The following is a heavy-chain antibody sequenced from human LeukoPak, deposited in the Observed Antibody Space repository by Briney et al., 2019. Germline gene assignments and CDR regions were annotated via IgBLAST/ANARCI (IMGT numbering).Heavy chain of an antibody. D-gene: IGHD2/OR15-2a*01. CDR3: ARGPLSSTTFHFYALDV. CDR1: GGSTRHPLGSATRNFY. V-gene: IGHV4-61*01. J-gene: IGHJ6*02. CDR2: MYYSGST. Sequence: SETLSLTCTVSGGSTRHPLGSATRNFYWSWIRQSPGKGLEWIGSMYYSGSTFYNPSLKSRVNISLDTSKNQFSLKMTSVAAADTATYYCARGPLSSTTFHFYALDVWGPGTTVTVSS.